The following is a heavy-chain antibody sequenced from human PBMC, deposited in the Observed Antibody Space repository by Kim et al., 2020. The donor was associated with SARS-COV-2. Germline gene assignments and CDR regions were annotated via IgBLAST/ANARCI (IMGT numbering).Heavy chain of an antibody. J-gene: IGHJ4*02. D-gene: IGHD6-13*01. CDR3: ARSDRQLVQADFDL. CDR2: INPNTGGT. CDR1: GFIFSDYY. V-gene: IGHV1-2*06. Sequence: ASVKVSCRASGFIFSDYYLHWVRMAPGRGLEWMGRINPNTGGTYFAQRFEGRVSMTRDKSINTAYMDLSRLTNDDAAVYYCARSDRQLVQADFDLWGQGSLVTVSS.